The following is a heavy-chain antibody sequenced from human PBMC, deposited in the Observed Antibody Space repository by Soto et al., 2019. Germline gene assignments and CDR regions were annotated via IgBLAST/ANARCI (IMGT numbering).Heavy chain of an antibody. J-gene: IGHJ4*02. CDR1: GGSVNGYY. V-gene: IGHV4-34*01. CDR3: ARGKRPPNCSGGSCYSGFDY. CDR2: INHSGST. D-gene: IGHD2-15*01. Sequence: AETLSLTCAVYGGSVNGYYWNRIRHPPGKGLEWIVEINHSGSTNYNPSLKSRVTISVDTSKNQFSLKLSSVTAADTAVYYCARGKRPPNCSGGSCYSGFDYWGQGTLVTVSS.